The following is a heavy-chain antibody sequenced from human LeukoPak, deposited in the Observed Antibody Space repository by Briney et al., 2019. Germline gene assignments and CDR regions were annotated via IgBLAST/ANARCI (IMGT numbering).Heavy chain of an antibody. Sequence: GASVKVSCKASGYTFTSYDINWVRQATGQGLEWMGWMNPNSGNTGYAQKLQGRVTMTRNTSISTAYMELSSLRSEDTAVYYCARVSYSRGWYGVDYWGQGTLVTVSS. CDR2: MNPNSGNT. V-gene: IGHV1-8*01. CDR3: ARVSYSRGWYGVDY. D-gene: IGHD6-19*01. CDR1: GYTFTSYD. J-gene: IGHJ4*02.